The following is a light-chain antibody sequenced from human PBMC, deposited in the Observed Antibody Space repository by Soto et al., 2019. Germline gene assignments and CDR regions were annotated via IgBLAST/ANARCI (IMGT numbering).Light chain of an antibody. CDR2: GAS. Sequence: EIVFTQSPATLSLSPGERATLSCRASQSVRTYLVWYQQKPGQAPRLLIYGASNRATGNPDRFSGSGSGTDFTLTISRLEPEDFSVYYCQQYGSSGTFGQGTRLEIK. V-gene: IGKV3-20*01. J-gene: IGKJ5*01. CDR3: QQYGSSGT. CDR1: QSVRTY.